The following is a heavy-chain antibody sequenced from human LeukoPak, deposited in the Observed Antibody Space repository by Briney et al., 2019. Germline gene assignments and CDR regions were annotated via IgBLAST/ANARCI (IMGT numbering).Heavy chain of an antibody. Sequence: PSETLSLTCTVSGGXISSYYCSWIRQPAGKGLEWIGRIYTSGTTNYNPSLKSRVTMSVDTSKNQISLKVNSVTAADTAVYYCARESYSSSYLFDFWGQGTLVTVSS. J-gene: IGHJ4*02. CDR1: GGXISSYY. CDR2: IYTSGTT. CDR3: ARESYSSSYLFDF. V-gene: IGHV4-4*07. D-gene: IGHD6-6*01.